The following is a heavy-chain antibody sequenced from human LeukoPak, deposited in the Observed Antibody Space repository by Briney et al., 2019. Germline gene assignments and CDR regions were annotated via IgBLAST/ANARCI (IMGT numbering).Heavy chain of an antibody. Sequence: PGGSLRLSCAASGFTFSSYGMHWVRQAPGKGLEWVAFIRYDGSNKYYADSVKGRFTISRDNSKNTLYLQMNSLRAEDTAVYYCAKEWELRGEGFDYWGQGTLVTVSS. CDR3: AKEWELRGEGFDY. CDR1: GFTFSSYG. J-gene: IGHJ4*02. CDR2: IRYDGSNK. D-gene: IGHD1-26*01. V-gene: IGHV3-30*02.